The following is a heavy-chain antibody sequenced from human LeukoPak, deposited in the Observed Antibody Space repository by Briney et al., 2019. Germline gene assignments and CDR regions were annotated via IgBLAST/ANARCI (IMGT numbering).Heavy chain of an antibody. CDR1: GYTFTDYY. Sequence: ASVKVSCEASGYTFTDYYMHWVRQAPGQGLEWMGWIDSSTGDRGSAQKFQGRLTLTRDTSSTTVYMELTGLTSDDTAVYYCARLRLGGWYLGDYWGQGTLVTVSS. V-gene: IGHV1-2*02. J-gene: IGHJ4*02. CDR2: IDSSTGDR. CDR3: ARLRLGGWYLGDY. D-gene: IGHD6-19*01.